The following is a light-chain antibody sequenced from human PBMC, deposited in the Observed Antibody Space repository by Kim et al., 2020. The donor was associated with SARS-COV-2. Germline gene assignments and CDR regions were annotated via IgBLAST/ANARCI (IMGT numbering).Light chain of an antibody. CDR3: QTWDSSSVI. Sequence: SYELTQPTSVSVSPGQTASITCSGDKLEDKYVCWYQQKAGQSPVLLIYQDTKWPSGIPERFSGSNSGNTATLTISGTQAMDEADYYCQTWDSSSVIFGGGTQLTVL. CDR1: KLEDKY. CDR2: QDT. J-gene: IGLJ2*01. V-gene: IGLV3-1*01.